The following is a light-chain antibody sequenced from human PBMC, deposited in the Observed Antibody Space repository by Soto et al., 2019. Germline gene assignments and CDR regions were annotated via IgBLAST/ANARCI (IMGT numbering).Light chain of an antibody. V-gene: IGKV3-20*01. CDR2: GAS. J-gene: IGKJ2*01. CDR3: QHYNYWPYT. Sequence: EIVLTQSPGTLSLSPGERATLSCRASQSVSTSYVAWYQQKPGQAPRLLIYGASSRATGIPDRFSGSGSGTDFTLTISSLQSEDFAVYYCQHYNYWPYTFGQGTKVDIK. CDR1: QSVSTSY.